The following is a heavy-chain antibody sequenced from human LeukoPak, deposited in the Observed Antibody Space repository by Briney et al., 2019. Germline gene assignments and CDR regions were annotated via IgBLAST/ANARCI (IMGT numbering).Heavy chain of an antibody. CDR2: INPNSGGT. V-gene: IGHV1-2*06. CDR3: ARAIPLPNYYDSSGYYGR. CDR1: GYTFTGYY. J-gene: IGHJ4*02. Sequence: ASVKVSCKASGYTFTGYYMHWVRQAPGQGLEWVGRINPNSGGTNYAQKFQGRVTMTRDTSISTAYMELSRLRSDDTAVYYCARAIPLPNYYDSSGYYGRWGQGTLVTVSS. D-gene: IGHD3-22*01.